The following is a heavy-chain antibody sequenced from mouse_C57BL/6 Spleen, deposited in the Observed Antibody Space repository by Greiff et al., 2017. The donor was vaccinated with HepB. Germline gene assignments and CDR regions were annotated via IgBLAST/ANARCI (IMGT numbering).Heavy chain of an antibody. CDR1: GYTFTSYG. Sequence: VQLQQSGAELARPGASVKLSCKASGYTFTSYGISWVKQRTGQGLEWIGEIYPRSGNTYYNEKFKGKATLTADKSSSTAYMELRSLTSEVSAVYFCARGDYYGSSYYYAMDYWGQGTSVTVSS. J-gene: IGHJ4*01. CDR2: IYPRSGNT. CDR3: ARGDYYGSSYYYAMDY. V-gene: IGHV1-81*01. D-gene: IGHD1-1*01.